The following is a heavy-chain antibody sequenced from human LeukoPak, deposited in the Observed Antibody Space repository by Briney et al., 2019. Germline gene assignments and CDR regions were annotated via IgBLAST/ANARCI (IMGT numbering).Heavy chain of an antibody. J-gene: IGHJ4*02. Sequence: GGSLRLSCAASGFTFSSYAMSWVRQAPGKGLEWVSAISGSGGSTYYADSVKGRFTISRDNSKNTLYLQMNSLRAEDTAVYYCAKDAHRYSGSYRHFDYWGQGTLVTVSS. CDR2: ISGSGGST. D-gene: IGHD1-26*01. CDR1: GFTFSSYA. V-gene: IGHV3-23*01. CDR3: AKDAHRYSGSYRHFDY.